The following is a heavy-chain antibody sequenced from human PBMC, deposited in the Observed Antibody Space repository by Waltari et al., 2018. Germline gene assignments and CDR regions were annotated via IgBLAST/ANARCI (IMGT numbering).Heavy chain of an antibody. CDR1: GFTFSSYA. CDR2: ISGSGGST. V-gene: IGHV3-23*04. Sequence: EVQLVESGGGLVQPGGSLRLSCAASGFTFSSYAMSWVRQAPGKGLEWVSAISGSGGSTYYADSVKGRFTISRDNSKNTLYLQMNSLRAEDTAVYYCAKGVEWSGYSFYYYYYYMDVWGKGTTVTVSS. J-gene: IGHJ6*03. D-gene: IGHD3-3*01. CDR3: AKGVEWSGYSFYYYYYYMDV.